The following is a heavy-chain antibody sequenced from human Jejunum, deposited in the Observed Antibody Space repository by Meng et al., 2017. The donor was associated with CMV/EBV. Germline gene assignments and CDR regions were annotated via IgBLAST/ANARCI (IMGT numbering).Heavy chain of an antibody. CDR1: FTFSAYT. Sequence: FTFSAYTIHLVRQAPGRGLEWVGRIKSKTVGGTTEYAAPVKGRFTVSRDDSKNTLYLQMNSLKTEDTGVYYCTTDLELYFGEVFYQWGQGTLVTVSS. J-gene: IGHJ5*02. V-gene: IGHV3-15*01. D-gene: IGHD3-10*01. CDR3: TTDLELYFGEVFYQ. CDR2: IKSKTVGGTT.